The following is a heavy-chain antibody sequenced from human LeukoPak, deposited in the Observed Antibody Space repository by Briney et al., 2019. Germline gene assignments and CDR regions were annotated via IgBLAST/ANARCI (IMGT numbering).Heavy chain of an antibody. CDR2: IKQDGSEK. CDR3: ARGPTSWGSYRQY. V-gene: IGHV3-7*03. Sequence: GGSLRLSCAASGFTFSSYWMSWVRQAPGKGLEWVANIKQDGSEKYYVDSVKGRFTISRDNAKNSLYLQMNSLRAEDTAVYYCARGPTSWGSYRQYWGQGTLVTVSS. D-gene: IGHD3-16*02. J-gene: IGHJ4*02. CDR1: GFTFSSYW.